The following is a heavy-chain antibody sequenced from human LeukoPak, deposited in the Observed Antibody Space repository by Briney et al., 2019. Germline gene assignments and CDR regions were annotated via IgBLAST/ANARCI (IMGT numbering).Heavy chain of an antibody. Sequence: GGSLRLSCAASGFTFSSYAMHWVRQAPGKGLEWVSSISSSSSYIYYADSVKGRFTISRDNAKNSLYLQMNSLRAEDTAVYYCARILRPETDYGTLDAFDIWGQGTMVTVSS. CDR3: ARILRPETDYGTLDAFDI. CDR1: GFTFSSYA. D-gene: IGHD4-17*01. CDR2: ISSSSSYI. J-gene: IGHJ3*02. V-gene: IGHV3-21*04.